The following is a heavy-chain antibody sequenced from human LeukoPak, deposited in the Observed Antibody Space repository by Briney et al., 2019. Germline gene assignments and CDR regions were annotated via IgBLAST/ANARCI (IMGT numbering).Heavy chain of an antibody. V-gene: IGHV3-23*01. D-gene: IGHD1-26*01. CDR3: ARDRGGSYSAIDY. CDR1: GFTFSSYA. J-gene: IGHJ4*02. CDR2: VTASAGNT. Sequence: GGSLRLSCAASGFTFSSYAMSWVRQAPGKGLEWVSAVTASAGNTYYADSVKARFTISRDNSKNTLYLQMNSLRAEDTAVYYCARDRGGSYSAIDYWGQGTLVTVSS.